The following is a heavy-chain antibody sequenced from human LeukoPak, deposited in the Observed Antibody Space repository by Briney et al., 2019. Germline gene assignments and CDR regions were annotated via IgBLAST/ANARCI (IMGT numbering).Heavy chain of an antibody. D-gene: IGHD6-13*01. CDR2: IYYSGST. Sequence: PPETLSLTRTVSGGSISSGGYYWSWIRQHGGKGLEWIGYIYYSGSTYYNPSLKSRVTISVGTSKNHFSLKLSSVTAADTAVYYCARSIAAAGAFDYWGQGTLVTVSS. CDR3: ARSIAAAGAFDY. J-gene: IGHJ4*02. CDR1: GGSISSGGYY. V-gene: IGHV4-31*03.